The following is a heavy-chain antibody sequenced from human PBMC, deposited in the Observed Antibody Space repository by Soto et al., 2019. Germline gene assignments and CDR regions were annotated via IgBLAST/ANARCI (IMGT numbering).Heavy chain of an antibody. CDR3: ASHYYGSGSYYNVAFDP. V-gene: IGHV4-59*01. CDR1: GGSISRYY. J-gene: IGHJ5*02. D-gene: IGHD3-10*01. CDR2: IYYSGST. Sequence: PSETLSLTCTVSGGSISRYYWNWIRQPPGKGLEWIGYIYYSGSTNYNPSLKSRVTISVDTSKNQFSLNLSSVTAADTAVYYCASHYYGSGSYYNVAFDPWGQGTLVTVSS.